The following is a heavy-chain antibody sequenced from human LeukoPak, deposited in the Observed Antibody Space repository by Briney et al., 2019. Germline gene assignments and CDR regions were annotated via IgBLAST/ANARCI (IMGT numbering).Heavy chain of an antibody. CDR1: EFTFSTYW. CDR2: INQDGSEK. CDR3: GTYRVRHLNSLDY. V-gene: IGHV3-7*01. D-gene: IGHD3-16*02. J-gene: IGHJ4*02. Sequence: GGSLRLSCAASEFTFSTYWMTWVRQAPGKRLEWVANINQDGSEKNYVDSVKGRFTVSRDNAKNSLFLQMNSLRAEDTAVYYCGTYRVRHLNSLDYWGRGTLVTVSS.